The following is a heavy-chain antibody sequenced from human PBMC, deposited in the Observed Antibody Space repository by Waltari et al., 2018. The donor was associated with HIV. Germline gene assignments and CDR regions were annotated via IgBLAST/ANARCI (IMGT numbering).Heavy chain of an antibody. Sequence: EVRLVESGGGPVQPGGSLRLSCAASGFTISLYNMNWVSQTPGKGLEWVAYISGDGKNKYDADSVKGRFIISKDNGQNFLHLQMDRLSVDDSAKYFCAREVTSSKVMNYWGQGTPVIVSS. CDR2: ISGDGKNK. J-gene: IGHJ4*02. CDR1: GFTISLYN. V-gene: IGHV3-48*03. CDR3: AREVTSSKVMNY. D-gene: IGHD2-21*02.